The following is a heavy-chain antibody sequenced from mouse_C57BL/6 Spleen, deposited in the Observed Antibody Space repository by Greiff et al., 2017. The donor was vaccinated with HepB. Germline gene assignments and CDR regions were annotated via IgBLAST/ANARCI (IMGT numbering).Heavy chain of an antibody. CDR3: AREELTGLDY. CDR2: IDPNSGGT. V-gene: IGHV1-72*01. J-gene: IGHJ2*01. Sequence: QVQLQQPGAELVKPGASVKLSCKASGYTFTSYWMHWVKQRPGRGLEWNGRIDPNSGGTKYNEKFKSKATLTVDKPSSTAYMQLSSLTSEDSAVYYCAREELTGLDYWGQGTTLTVSS. D-gene: IGHD4-1*01. CDR1: GYTFTSYW.